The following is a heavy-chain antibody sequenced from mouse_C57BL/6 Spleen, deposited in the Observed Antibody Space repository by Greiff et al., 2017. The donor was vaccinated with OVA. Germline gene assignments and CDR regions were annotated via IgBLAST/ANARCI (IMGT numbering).Heavy chain of an antibody. CDR2: ISYDGSN. D-gene: IGHD2-3*01. J-gene: IGHJ3*01. CDR3: ARERGDGYYGGFAY. V-gene: IGHV3-6*01. Sequence: ESGPGLVKPSQSLSLTCSVTGYSITSGYYWNWIRQFPGNKLEWMGYISYDGSNNYNPSLKNRISITRDTSKNQFFLKLNSVTTEDTATYYCARERGDGYYGGFAYWGQGTLVTVSA. CDR1: GYSITSGYY.